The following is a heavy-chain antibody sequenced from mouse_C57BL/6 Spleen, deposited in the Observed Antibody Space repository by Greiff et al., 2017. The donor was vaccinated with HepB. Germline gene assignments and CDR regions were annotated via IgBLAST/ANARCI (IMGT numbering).Heavy chain of an antibody. J-gene: IGHJ3*01. D-gene: IGHD3-2*02. CDR3: ARDSSGYWFAY. Sequence: QVQLQQPGAELVKPGASVKLSCKASGYTFTSYWMHWVKQRPGQGLEWIGMIHPNSGSTNYNEKFKSKATLTVDKSSSPAYMQLSSLTSEDSAVYYCARDSSGYWFAYWGQGTLVTVSA. CDR1: GYTFTSYW. V-gene: IGHV1-64*01. CDR2: IHPNSGST.